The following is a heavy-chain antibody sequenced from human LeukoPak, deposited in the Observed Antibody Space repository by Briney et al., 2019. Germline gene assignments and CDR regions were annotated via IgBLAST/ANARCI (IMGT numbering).Heavy chain of an antibody. Sequence: ASLKVSCKASVYTLTGCYICCGCDAPGERLEWMGWINPNSGGTNSAQQFQGRVTLTRDTSISTAYMELSRLRSDDTAVYYCARDLGYFDRLDQFDCWGQGTLVTVFS. CDR2: INPNSGGT. V-gene: IGHV1-2*02. CDR1: VYTLTGCY. D-gene: IGHD3-16*01. CDR3: ARDLGYFDRLDQFDC. J-gene: IGHJ4*02.